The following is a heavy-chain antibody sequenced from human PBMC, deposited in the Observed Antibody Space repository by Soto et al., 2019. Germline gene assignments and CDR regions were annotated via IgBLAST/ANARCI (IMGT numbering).Heavy chain of an antibody. Sequence: SETLSLTCTVSGGSISSYYWSWIRQPPGKGLEWIGYIYYSGSTNYNPSLKSRVTISVDTSKNQFSLKLSSVTAADTAVYYCARSSGSSFLLDYWGQGTLVTVSS. CDR1: GGSISSYY. CDR3: ARSSGSSFLLDY. CDR2: IYYSGST. J-gene: IGHJ4*02. V-gene: IGHV4-59*08. D-gene: IGHD6-19*01.